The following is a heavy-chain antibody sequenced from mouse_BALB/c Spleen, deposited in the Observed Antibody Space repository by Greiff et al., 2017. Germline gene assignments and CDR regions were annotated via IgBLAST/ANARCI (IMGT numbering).Heavy chain of an antibody. Sequence: QVQLKESGPGLVAPSQSLSITCTVSGFSLTDYGVSWIRQPPGKGLEWLGVIWGGGSTYYNSALKSRLSISKDNSKSQVFLKMNSLQTDDTAMYYCAKHQKSLYYGSSSYFDYWGQGTTLTVSA. J-gene: IGHJ2*01. CDR2: IWGGGST. V-gene: IGHV2-6-5*01. CDR1: GFSLTDYG. D-gene: IGHD1-1*01. CDR3: AKHQKSLYYGSSSYFDY.